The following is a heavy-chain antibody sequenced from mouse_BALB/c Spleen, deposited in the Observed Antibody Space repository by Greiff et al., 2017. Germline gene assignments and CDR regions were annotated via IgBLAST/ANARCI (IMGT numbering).Heavy chain of an antibody. D-gene: IGHD2-4*01. CDR3: ARHQLRGDNYYAMDY. J-gene: IGHJ4*01. Sequence: EVMLVESGGDLVKPGGSLKLSCAASGFTFSSYGMSWVRQTPDKRLEWVATISSGGSYTYYPDSVKGRFTISRDNAKNTLYLQMSSLKSEDTAMYYCARHQLRGDNYYAMDYWGQGTSVTVSS. CDR2: ISSGGSYT. CDR1: GFTFSSYG. V-gene: IGHV5-6*01.